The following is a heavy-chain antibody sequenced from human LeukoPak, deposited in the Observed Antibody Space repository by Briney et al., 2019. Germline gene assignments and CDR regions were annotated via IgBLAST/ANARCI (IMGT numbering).Heavy chain of an antibody. D-gene: IGHD3-16*01. J-gene: IGHJ4*02. CDR2: IKQDGSEK. Sequence: PGGSLRLSCAASGFTFSSYAMSWVRQAPGKGLEWVANIKQDGSEKYYVDSVKGRFTISRDNAKNSLYLQMNSLRAEDTAVYYCATYVPYFDYWGQGTLVTVSS. CDR1: GFTFSSYA. V-gene: IGHV3-7*01. CDR3: ATYVPYFDY.